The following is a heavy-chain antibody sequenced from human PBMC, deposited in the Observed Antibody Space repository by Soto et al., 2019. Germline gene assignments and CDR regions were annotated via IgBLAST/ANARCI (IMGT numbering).Heavy chain of an antibody. CDR2: ISYDGSNK. Sequence: QVQLVESGGGVVQPGRSLRLSCAASGFTFSSYGMHWVRQAPGKGLERVAVISYDGSNKYYADSVKGRFTISRDNSKNTLYLQRNSLRDEDTAVYYYAKDNVTNCSGGRWGCLDDAFDIWGQGTMVTVSS. D-gene: IGHD2-15*01. V-gene: IGHV3-30*18. CDR1: GFTFSSYG. CDR3: AKDNVTNCSGGRWGCLDDAFDI. J-gene: IGHJ3*02.